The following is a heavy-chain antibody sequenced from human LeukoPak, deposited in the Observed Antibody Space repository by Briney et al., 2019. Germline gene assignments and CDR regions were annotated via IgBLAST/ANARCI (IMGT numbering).Heavy chain of an antibody. V-gene: IGHV4-59*01. Sequence: PSETLSLXCTVSGGSISSYYWSWIRQPPGKGLEWIGYIYYSGSTNYNPSLKSRVTISVDTSKNQFSLKLSSVTAADTAVYYCARQPADYMDVWGKGTTVTVSS. CDR2: IYYSGST. CDR3: ARQPADYMDV. CDR1: GGSISSYY. J-gene: IGHJ6*03.